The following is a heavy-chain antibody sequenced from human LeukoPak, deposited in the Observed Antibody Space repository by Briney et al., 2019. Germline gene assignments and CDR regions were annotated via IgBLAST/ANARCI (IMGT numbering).Heavy chain of an antibody. CDR3: VRGGSDYEYSGAS. D-gene: IGHD3-16*01. Sequence: GGSLRLSCAASGFTFSSYWMRWIRQAPGKGLVCVSRISNDGRSTIYADSVKGRFTISRDNGKNTVFLQMNGLRVEDTAVYYCVRGGSDYEYSGASWGQGTLVTVSS. J-gene: IGHJ5*02. CDR1: GFTFSSYW. V-gene: IGHV3-74*01. CDR2: ISNDGRST.